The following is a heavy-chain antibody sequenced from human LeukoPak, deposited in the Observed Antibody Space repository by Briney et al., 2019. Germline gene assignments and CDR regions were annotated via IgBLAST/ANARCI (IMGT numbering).Heavy chain of an antibody. CDR2: ISAYNGNT. D-gene: IGHD3-3*01. V-gene: IGHV1-18*01. CDR3: ARDTIFGVVPLWYFDL. J-gene: IGHJ2*01. Sequence: GASVKVSCKASGYTFTSYGISWVRQAPGQGLEWMAWISAYNGNTNYAQKLQGRVTMTTDTSTSTAYMELRSLRSDDTAVYYCARDTIFGVVPLWYFDLWGRGTLVTVSS. CDR1: GYTFTSYG.